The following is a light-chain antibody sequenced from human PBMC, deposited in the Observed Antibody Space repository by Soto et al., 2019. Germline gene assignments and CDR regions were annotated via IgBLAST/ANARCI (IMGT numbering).Light chain of an antibody. V-gene: IGLV2-11*01. CDR1: SSDVGRYSY. CDR3: CSYAGPYTGV. CDR2: DVS. J-gene: IGLJ1*01. Sequence: QSALTQPRSVSGSPGQSVSISCTGTSSDVGRYSYVSWYQQHPGKAPKLMIYDVSERPSGVPDRFSGSKSGNTASLTISGLQAEDEADYYCCSYAGPYTGVFGTGKKVTVL.